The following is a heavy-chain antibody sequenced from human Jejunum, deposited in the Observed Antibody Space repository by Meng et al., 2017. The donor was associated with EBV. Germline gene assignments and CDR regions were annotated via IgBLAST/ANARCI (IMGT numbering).Heavy chain of an antibody. CDR1: GFTLSAYA. Sequence: EVRFLEFWGGLVQPGGSLRLSCVASGFTLSAYAMSWVRQAPGKGLEWVSHVSGTGGSTYYADSVKGRFTASRDNSKNMLFLQMNSLRADDTAIYYCVRDGYNYIPFDYWGQGTLVTVSS. D-gene: IGHD5-24*01. CDR3: VRDGYNYIPFDY. CDR2: VSGTGGST. V-gene: IGHV3-23*01. J-gene: IGHJ4*02.